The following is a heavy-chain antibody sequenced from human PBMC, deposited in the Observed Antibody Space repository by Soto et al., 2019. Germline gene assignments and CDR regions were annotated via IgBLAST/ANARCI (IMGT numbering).Heavy chain of an antibody. D-gene: IGHD3-3*01. CDR2: IWYDGSNK. CDR3: ARDRDDFWSGLLFDP. CDR1: GFTFSSYG. J-gene: IGHJ5*02. Sequence: QVQLVESGGGVVQPGRSLRLSCAASGFTFSSYGMHWVRQAPGKGLEWVAVIWYDGSNKYYADSVKGRFTISRDNSKNTLYLQMNSLRAEDTAVYYCARDRDDFWSGLLFDPWGQGTLVTVSS. V-gene: IGHV3-33*01.